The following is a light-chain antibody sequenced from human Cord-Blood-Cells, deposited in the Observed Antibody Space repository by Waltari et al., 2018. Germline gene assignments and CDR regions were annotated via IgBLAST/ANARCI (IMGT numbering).Light chain of an antibody. J-gene: IGLJ2*01. Sequence: QSALTQPASVSGSPGQSITISCTGTSSDVGGYNYVSWYQQHPGKAPKLMFYDVSKRPSGVSNRFSGSKSGNPASLTISGLQAEDEADYYCSSYTSSSTVVFGGGTKLNVL. V-gene: IGLV2-14*01. CDR1: SSDVGGYNY. CDR3: SSYTSSSTVV. CDR2: DVS.